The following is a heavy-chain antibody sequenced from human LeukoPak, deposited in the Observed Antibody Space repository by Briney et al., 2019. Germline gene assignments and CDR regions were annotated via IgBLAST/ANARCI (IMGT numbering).Heavy chain of an antibody. D-gene: IGHD3-9*01. V-gene: IGHV1-18*04. CDR2: ISAYNGNT. CDR1: GYTFTSYG. Sequence: ASVKVSCKASGYTFTSYGISWVRQAPGPGLEWMGWISAYNGNTNYAQKLQGRVTMTTDTSTSTAYMELRSLRSDDTAVYYCARDPSLRYFDWFNSGLDYWGQGTLVTVSS. J-gene: IGHJ4*02. CDR3: ARDPSLRYFDWFNSGLDY.